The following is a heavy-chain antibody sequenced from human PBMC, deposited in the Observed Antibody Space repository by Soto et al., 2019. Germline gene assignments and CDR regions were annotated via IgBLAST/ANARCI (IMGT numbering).Heavy chain of an antibody. CDR2: IWYDGSNK. V-gene: IGHV3-33*01. J-gene: IGHJ5*02. CDR3: ARESGALTVTRYNWFDP. Sequence: QVQLVESGGGVVQPGRSLRLSCAASGFTLSSYGMHWVRQAPGKGLDWVAVIWYDGSNKYYADSVKGRFTISRDNSKNTLYLQMNSLRAEDTAVYYCARESGALTVTRYNWFDPWGQGTLVTVSS. CDR1: GFTLSSYG. D-gene: IGHD4-4*01.